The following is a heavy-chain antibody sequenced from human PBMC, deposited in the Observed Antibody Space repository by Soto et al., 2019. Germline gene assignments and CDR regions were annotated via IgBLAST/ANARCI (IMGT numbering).Heavy chain of an antibody. CDR1: GFTFSSYD. J-gene: IGHJ6*02. CDR3: ARGGRTLYYYYGMDV. Sequence: EVQLVESGGGLVQPGGSLRLSCAASGFTFSSYDMHWVCQATGKGLEWFSAIGTAGDTYYPGSVKGRFTISRENAKDSFYLQMNSLRAGDTAVYYCARGGRTLYYYYGMDVWGQGTTVTVSS. V-gene: IGHV3-13*01. D-gene: IGHD1-1*01. CDR2: IGTAGDT.